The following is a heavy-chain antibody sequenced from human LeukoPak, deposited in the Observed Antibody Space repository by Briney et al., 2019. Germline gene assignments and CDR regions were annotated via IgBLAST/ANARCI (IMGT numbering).Heavy chain of an antibody. CDR1: GYTFRTYG. J-gene: IGHJ3*02. CDR3: AKSVRMIQLNFDVLEI. V-gene: IGHV3-33*03. D-gene: IGHD3-9*01. Sequence: AGGSLRLSCAESGYTFRTYGVYGGRQAPGKGLEWVAVIWYDGSHKYYADSVKGRFTISRDNSKNTLYLEMNSMRAEDTAVYYSAKSVRMIQLNFDVLEICGQGTMVTVSS. CDR2: IWYDGSHK.